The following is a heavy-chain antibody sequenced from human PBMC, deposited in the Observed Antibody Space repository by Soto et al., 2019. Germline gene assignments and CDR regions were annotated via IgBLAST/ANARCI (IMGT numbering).Heavy chain of an antibody. CDR3: ARDGILRPGEFVPNYGMDV. V-gene: IGHV1-18*01. CDR2: ISAYNGNT. J-gene: IGHJ6*02. Sequence: VASVKVSCKASGYTFTSYGISWVRQAPGQGPEWMGWISAYNGNTNYAQKLQGRVTMTTDTSTSTAYMELRSLRSDDTAVYYCARDGILRPGEFVPNYGMDVWGQGTTVTVSS. CDR1: GYTFTSYG. D-gene: IGHD3-3*01.